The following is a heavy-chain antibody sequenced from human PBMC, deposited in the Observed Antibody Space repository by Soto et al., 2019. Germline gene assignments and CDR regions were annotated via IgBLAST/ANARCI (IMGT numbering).Heavy chain of an antibody. J-gene: IGHJ4*02. V-gene: IGHV3-7*01. CDR2: IKQDGSEK. D-gene: IGHD3-22*01. Sequence: DQTPGSLRLSCEASGFTFSSSWMSWVRQAPGKGLEWVANIKQDGSEKYYVDSAKGRFTISRDNAMNSLYLQMNSLRAEDTAVYYCARGGFYPDYWGQGTPVTVSS. CDR1: GFTFSSSW. CDR3: ARGGFYPDY.